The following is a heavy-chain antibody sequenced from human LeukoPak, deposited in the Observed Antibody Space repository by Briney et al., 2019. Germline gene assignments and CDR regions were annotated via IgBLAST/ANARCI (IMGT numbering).Heavy chain of an antibody. V-gene: IGHV4-30-2*01. Sequence: SETLSLTCAVSGGSISSGGYSWSWLRQPPGKGLEWIGYIYHSGSTYYNPSLKSRVTISVDRSKNQFSLKLSSVTAADTAVYYCARLSGIPDSSGYYSHDAFDIWGQGTMVTVSS. CDR3: ARLSGIPDSSGYYSHDAFDI. CDR1: GGSISSGGYS. D-gene: IGHD3-22*01. CDR2: IYHSGST. J-gene: IGHJ3*02.